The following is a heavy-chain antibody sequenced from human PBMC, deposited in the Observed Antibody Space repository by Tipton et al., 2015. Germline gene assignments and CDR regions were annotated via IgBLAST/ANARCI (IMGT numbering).Heavy chain of an antibody. CDR1: GGSISSGSYY. V-gene: IGHV4-31*02. J-gene: IGHJ4*02. CDR2: IYYSGSA. CDR3: ARGSGSGLVDY. Sequence: LRLSCTVSGGSISSGSYYWNWIRQHPAKGLEWIGYIYYSGSAHYNPSLKSRVTISVDTSKNQFSLKLSSVTAADTAVYYCARGSGSGLVDYWGQGTLVTVSS. D-gene: IGHD3-10*01.